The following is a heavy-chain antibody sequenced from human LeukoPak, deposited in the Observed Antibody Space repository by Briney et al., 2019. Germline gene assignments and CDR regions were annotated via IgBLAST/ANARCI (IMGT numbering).Heavy chain of an antibody. Sequence: GGSLRLSCAASGFTFNTYAMNWVRQAPGKGLEWVSSISSSSTYIYYADSVKGRFTISRDNAKNSLYLQMNSLRAEDTAVYYCARDSRAFCGGGCYSPFDYWGQGTLVPVTA. CDR1: GFTFNTYA. CDR2: ISSSSTYI. CDR3: ARDSRAFCGGGCYSPFDY. V-gene: IGHV3-21*01. J-gene: IGHJ4*02. D-gene: IGHD2-21*02.